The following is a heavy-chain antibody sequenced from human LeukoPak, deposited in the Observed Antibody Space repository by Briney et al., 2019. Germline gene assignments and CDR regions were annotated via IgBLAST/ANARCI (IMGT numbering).Heavy chain of an antibody. CDR3: ASDTYYYDTSGYYGHAFDI. CDR1: GNSISSVDNY. Sequence: PSETLSLTCTVSGNSISSVDNYWSWIRQPAGKGLEWIGRIYTSGSTNYNPSLKSRVTISADTSKNQFSLKLSSVTAADTAIYFCASDTYYYDTSGYYGHAFDIWGHGKMVTVSS. J-gene: IGHJ3*02. D-gene: IGHD3-22*01. V-gene: IGHV4-61*02. CDR2: IYTSGST.